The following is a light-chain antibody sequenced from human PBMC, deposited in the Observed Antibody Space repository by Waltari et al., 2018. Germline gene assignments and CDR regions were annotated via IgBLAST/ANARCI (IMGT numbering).Light chain of an antibody. J-gene: IGLJ3*02. CDR1: STTIGSPY. CDR3: VAWDDSLSATV. V-gene: IGLV1-47*01. Sequence: QSVLTQPPSASGTPGQRVTISSSGSSTTIGSPYVYWYQHLPGTAPKLLIYRKVQRPSVVPDRFSGSKSVTSASLAISELRSEDEADYYCVAWDDSLSATVFGGGTKLTVL. CDR2: RKV.